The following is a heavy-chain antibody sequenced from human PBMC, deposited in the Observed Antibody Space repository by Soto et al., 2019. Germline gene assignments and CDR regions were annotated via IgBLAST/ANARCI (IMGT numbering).Heavy chain of an antibody. V-gene: IGHV3-66*01. CDR1: EFTVSSNY. Sequence: EVQLVESGGGLVQPGGSLRLSCAASEFTVSSNYMSWVRQAPGKGLEWVSVIYSGGSTYYADSVKGRFTISRDNSKNTVYLQMNSLRAEDTAVDYCAIIQWGSSSHIEYWGQGTLVTVSS. CDR3: AIIQWGSSSHIEY. CDR2: IYSGGST. D-gene: IGHD6-13*01. J-gene: IGHJ4*02.